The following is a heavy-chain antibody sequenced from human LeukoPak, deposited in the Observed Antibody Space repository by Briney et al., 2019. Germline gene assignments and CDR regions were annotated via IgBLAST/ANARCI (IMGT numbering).Heavy chain of an antibody. D-gene: IGHD3-10*01. J-gene: IGHJ4*02. Sequence: PSETLSLTCAVYGGSFSSYYWSWIRQPPGKGLEWIGYICYSGSTNYNPSLKSRVTISVDTSKNQFSLKLSSVTAADTAVYYCATTIWFGEFTFDYWGQGTLVTVSS. V-gene: IGHV4-59*01. CDR3: ATTIWFGEFTFDY. CDR1: GGSFSSYY. CDR2: ICYSGST.